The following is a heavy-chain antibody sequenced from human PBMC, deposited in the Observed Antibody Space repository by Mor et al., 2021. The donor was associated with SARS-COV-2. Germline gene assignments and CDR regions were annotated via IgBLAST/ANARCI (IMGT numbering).Heavy chain of an antibody. CDR2: ISYDGSNK. V-gene: IGHV3-30*18. D-gene: IGHD4-17*01. J-gene: IGHJ4*02. CDR3: ANHGDSALIDY. Sequence: VRQAPGKGLEWVAVISYDGSNKYYADSVKGRFTISRDNSKNTLYLQMNSLRAEDTAVYYCANHGDSALIDYWGQGTLVTV.